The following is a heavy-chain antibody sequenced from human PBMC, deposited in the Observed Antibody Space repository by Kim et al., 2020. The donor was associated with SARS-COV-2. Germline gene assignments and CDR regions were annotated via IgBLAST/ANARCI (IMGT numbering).Heavy chain of an antibody. D-gene: IGHD3-10*01. CDR1: GFTFSSYA. CDR3: ANPRMTMVRGLPDY. V-gene: IGHV3-30*04. Sequence: GGSLRLSCAASGFTFSSYAMNWVRQAPGKGLEWVSVISCDGGNKYYADSVKGRFTISRDNSKNTLYLQMNRLRAEDTAVYYCANPRMTMVRGLPDYWGQETLVTVSS. J-gene: IGHJ4*02. CDR2: ISCDGGNK.